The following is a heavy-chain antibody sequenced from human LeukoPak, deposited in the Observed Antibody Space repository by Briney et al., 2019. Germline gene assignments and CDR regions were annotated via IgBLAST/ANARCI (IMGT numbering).Heavy chain of an antibody. D-gene: IGHD6-19*01. CDR1: GFTFSGSA. Sequence: GGSLRLSCAASGFTFSGSAIHWVRQASGKGLEWDGRIRSKADNYATEYAASVKGRFIISRDDSKNTTFLQVNSLKTEDTAVYYCTRVTTVAASDFDYWGQGTQVTVSA. CDR2: IRSKADNYAT. CDR3: TRVTTVAASDFDY. J-gene: IGHJ4*02. V-gene: IGHV3-73*01.